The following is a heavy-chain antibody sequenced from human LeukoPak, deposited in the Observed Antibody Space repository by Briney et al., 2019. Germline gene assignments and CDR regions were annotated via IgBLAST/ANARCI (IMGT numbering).Heavy chain of an antibody. CDR3: ARGLGYCTSTTCLLPFDY. Sequence: GGSLRLSCAASGFTVSTYYMTWVRQAPGKGLECVSVIYSGGSKYYADSVKGRFTVSRDNSKNTLYLQMNSLRAEDTAMYYCARGLGYCTSTTCLLPFDYWGQGTLVTVSS. V-gene: IGHV3-53*01. CDR2: IYSGGSK. CDR1: GFTVSTYY. D-gene: IGHD2-2*01. J-gene: IGHJ4*02.